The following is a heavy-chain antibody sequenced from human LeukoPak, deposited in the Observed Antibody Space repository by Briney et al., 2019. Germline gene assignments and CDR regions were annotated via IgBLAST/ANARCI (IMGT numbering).Heavy chain of an antibody. D-gene: IGHD6-19*01. CDR1: GYSFTSYW. J-gene: IGHJ4*02. Sequence: GESLKISCKGSGYSFTSYWIGWVRRMPGKGLEWRGIIYPGDSDTRYSPSFQGQVTISADKSISTAYLQWSSLKASDTAMYYCARPPCWSSGWYAFDYWGQGTLVTVSS. V-gene: IGHV5-51*01. CDR3: ARPPCWSSGWYAFDY. CDR2: IYPGDSDT.